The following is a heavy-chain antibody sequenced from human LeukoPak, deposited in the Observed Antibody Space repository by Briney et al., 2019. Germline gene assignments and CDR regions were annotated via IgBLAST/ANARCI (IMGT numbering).Heavy chain of an antibody. CDR2: IYYRGNT. CDR1: GGSISSYY. V-gene: IGHV4-59*08. CDR3: ARRPPYSTSTGWFDP. J-gene: IGHJ5*02. Sequence: SETLSLTCTVSGGSISSYYWSWIRQPPGKGLEWIAYIYYRGNTNYNPSPKSRVTISVDTSKNQVSLKLSSVTAADTAVYYCARRPPYSTSTGWFDPWGPGTLVTVSS. D-gene: IGHD5-18*01.